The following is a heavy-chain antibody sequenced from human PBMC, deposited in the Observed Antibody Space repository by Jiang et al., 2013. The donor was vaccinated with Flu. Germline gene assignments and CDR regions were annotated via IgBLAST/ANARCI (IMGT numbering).Heavy chain of an antibody. J-gene: IGHJ4*02. Sequence: TVSGGSISSGDYYWSWIRQPQGRAGVDWVHLLQWEHLLQPSLKSRVTISVDTSKNQFSLKLSSVTAADTAVYYCARLLLRWPTLDYWGQGTLVTVSS. CDR3: ARLLLRWPTLDY. CDR2: LLQWEH. CDR1: GGSISSGDYY. D-gene: IGHD4-23*01. V-gene: IGHV4-30-4*01.